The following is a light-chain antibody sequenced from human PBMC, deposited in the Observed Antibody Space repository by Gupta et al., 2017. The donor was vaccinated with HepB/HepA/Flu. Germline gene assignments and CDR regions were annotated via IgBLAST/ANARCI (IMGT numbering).Light chain of an antibody. V-gene: IGKV3-15*01. J-gene: IGKJ5*01. Sequence: EIVMTQSPATLSVSPGERATLSCRASQSISANLGWFQQKPGQAPRPLIYDASIRASGVPARFSGSGSGTEFTLTISSLQSEDFAIYYCQQYNSWPITVGQGTRLAIK. CDR1: QSISAN. CDR3: QQYNSWPIT. CDR2: DAS.